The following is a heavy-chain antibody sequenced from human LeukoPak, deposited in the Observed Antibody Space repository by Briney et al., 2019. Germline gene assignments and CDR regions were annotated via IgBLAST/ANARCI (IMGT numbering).Heavy chain of an antibody. Sequence: GESLKISCKASGYSFPNSWIGWVRQMPGKGLEWMGIIYPGDSDTRYSPSFQGQVTVSADKSINTAYLQWGSLKASDTAMYYCARSWVTGYGTVLDYWGQGTLVTVSS. CDR3: ARSWVTGYGTVLDY. CDR1: GYSFPNSW. V-gene: IGHV5-51*01. D-gene: IGHD2-21*02. CDR2: IYPGDSDT. J-gene: IGHJ4*02.